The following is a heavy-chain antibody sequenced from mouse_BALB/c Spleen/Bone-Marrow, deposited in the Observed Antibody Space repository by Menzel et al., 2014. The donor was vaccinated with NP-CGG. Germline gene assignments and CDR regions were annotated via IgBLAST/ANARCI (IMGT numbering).Heavy chain of an antibody. D-gene: IGHD2-3*01. CDR2: INPDSRTI. Sequence: DVHLVESGGGLVHPGGSLKLSCAASGFDFSRYWMGWVRQAPGKGLEWIGEINPDSRTINYTPSLKDKFIISRDNAKNTLYLQMSKVRSEDTALYYCSRLGYYGGFAYWGQGTLVTVSA. CDR3: SRLGYYGGFAY. J-gene: IGHJ3*01. V-gene: IGHV4-1*02. CDR1: GFDFSRYW.